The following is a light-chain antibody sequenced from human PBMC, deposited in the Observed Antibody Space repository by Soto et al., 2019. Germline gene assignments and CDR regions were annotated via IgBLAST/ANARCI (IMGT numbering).Light chain of an antibody. CDR3: SSYTSSSTPRWV. V-gene: IGLV2-8*01. CDR2: EVY. Sequence: QSALTQPPSASGSPGQSVTISCTGTFNDVGGYNYVSWYQQHPGKAPKVIIYEVYKRPSGVPDRFSGSKSGNTASLTISGLQAEDEADYYCSSYTSSSTPRWVFGGGTKLTVL. J-gene: IGLJ2*01. CDR1: FNDVGGYNY.